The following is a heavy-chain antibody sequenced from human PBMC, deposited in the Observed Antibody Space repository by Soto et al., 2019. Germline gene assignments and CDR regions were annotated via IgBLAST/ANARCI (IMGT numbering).Heavy chain of an antibody. V-gene: IGHV1-18*04. CDR3: AIDGDGVSCMDV. Sequence: ASVKVSCKASGYTFTSYGISWVRQAPGQGVEWMGWISAYNGNTNYAQKLQGRVTMTTETSTSTAYMELRSLRSDDTAVYYCAIDGDGVSCMDVCGQGTTVTVFS. CDR2: ISAYNGNT. D-gene: IGHD2-8*01. CDR1: GYTFTSYG. J-gene: IGHJ6*02.